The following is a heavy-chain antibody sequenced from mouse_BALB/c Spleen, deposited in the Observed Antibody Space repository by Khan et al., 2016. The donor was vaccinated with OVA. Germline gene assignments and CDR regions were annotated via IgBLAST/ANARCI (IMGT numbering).Heavy chain of an antibody. V-gene: IGHV9-1*02. CDR2: INTYTGEP. CDR3: ARGASYWYFDV. Sequence: QIQLVQSGPELKKPGETVKISCKASGYTFTNYGMNWVKQAPGKGLKWMGWINTYTGEPTYTDDFKGRFAFSLETSASTAYLQINNLKNEDMATYDCARGASYWYFDVWGAGTTVTVSS. J-gene: IGHJ1*01. CDR1: GYTFTNYG.